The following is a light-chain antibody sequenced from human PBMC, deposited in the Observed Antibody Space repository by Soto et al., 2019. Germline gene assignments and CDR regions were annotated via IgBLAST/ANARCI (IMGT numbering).Light chain of an antibody. CDR2: AAS. CDR1: QAISNY. CDR3: QKYNSAPWT. Sequence: DIQMTQSPSCLSASVGERDTITWRASQAISNYLDWYQQRRGKVPKLLIYAASTLQSGVPSRFSGSGSETDFTLTISSLQPEDVATYYCQKYNSAPWTFGQGTKVEIK. J-gene: IGKJ1*01. V-gene: IGKV1-27*01.